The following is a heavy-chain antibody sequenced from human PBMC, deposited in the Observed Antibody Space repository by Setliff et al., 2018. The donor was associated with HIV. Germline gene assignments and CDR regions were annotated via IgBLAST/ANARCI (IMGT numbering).Heavy chain of an antibody. CDR1: AGSIRSSTYY. J-gene: IGHJ4*02. CDR2: IYYSGST. V-gene: IGHV4-39*02. CDR3: ARESYGSGTYDY. Sequence: PSETLSLTCTVSAGSIRSSTYYWAWIRQPPGKGLEWIGTIYYSGSTYYNPSLKSRATISVDTSKNQFSLKLTSVTAADSAVYYCARESYGSGTYDYWGQGTLVTVS. D-gene: IGHD3-10*01.